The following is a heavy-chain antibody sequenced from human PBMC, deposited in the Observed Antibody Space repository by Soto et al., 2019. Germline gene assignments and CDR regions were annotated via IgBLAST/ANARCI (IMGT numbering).Heavy chain of an antibody. CDR3: AKHVTTALVTGGNFDY. CDR1: GFTFSNYA. V-gene: IGHV3-23*01. D-gene: IGHD5-18*01. Sequence: EVQLLESGGGLVQPGGSLRLSCAASGFTFSNYAMSWVRQAPGKWLEWVSAVSGSGGSTYYADSVKGRFTISRDNAKKTLYLQRNSLRAEDTAVYYCAKHVTTALVTGGNFDYWGQGTLVTVSS. CDR2: VSGSGGST. J-gene: IGHJ4*02.